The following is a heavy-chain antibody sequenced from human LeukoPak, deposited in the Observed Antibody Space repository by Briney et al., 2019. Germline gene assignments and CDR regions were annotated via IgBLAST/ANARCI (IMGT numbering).Heavy chain of an antibody. CDR3: ARSWDSSSWYGY. CDR1: GYTFTGYY. CDR2: INPNSGGT. Sequence: PRASLKVSCTASGYTFTGYYMHWVRQAPGQGLEWVGWINPNSGGTNYAQTFQGRVTMTRDKSIRTPYMSRLRSDDTAVYYCARSWDSSSWYGYWGQGTLVTVSS. V-gene: IGHV1-2*02. J-gene: IGHJ4*02. D-gene: IGHD6-13*01.